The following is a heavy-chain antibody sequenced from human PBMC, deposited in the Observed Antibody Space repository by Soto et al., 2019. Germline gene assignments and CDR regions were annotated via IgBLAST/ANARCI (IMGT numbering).Heavy chain of an antibody. V-gene: IGHV4-4*07. CDR3: ARGQRFSDWFDT. J-gene: IGHJ5*02. Sequence: SETLSLTCSVSGGAISGYYWTWIRQPAGKGLEWIGRIYSSGSTKYNPSLQGRVSMSLDTSKNQFSLRLTSVTAADTAVYYCARGQRFSDWFDTWGQGTLVTVS. CDR1: GGAISGYY. D-gene: IGHD3-3*01. CDR2: IYSSGST.